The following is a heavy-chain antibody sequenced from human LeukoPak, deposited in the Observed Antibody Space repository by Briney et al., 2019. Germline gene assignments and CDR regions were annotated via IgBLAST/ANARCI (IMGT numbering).Heavy chain of an antibody. CDR3: AELGITMIGGV. CDR2: ISSSGSTI. D-gene: IGHD3-10*02. Sequence: GGSLTLSCAASGFTFSSFEMKWVRPAPGKGREWVSYISSSGSTIYYADSVKGRFTISRDNAKNSLYLQMNSLRAEDTAVYYCAELGITMIGGVWGKGTTVTISS. V-gene: IGHV3-48*03. CDR1: GFTFSSFE. J-gene: IGHJ6*04.